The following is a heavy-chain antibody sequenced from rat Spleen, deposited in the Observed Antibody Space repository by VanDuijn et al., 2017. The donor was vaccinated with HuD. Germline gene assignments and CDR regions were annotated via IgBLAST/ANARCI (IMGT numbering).Heavy chain of an antibody. J-gene: IGHJ4*01. CDR1: GHSITSSYR. V-gene: IGHV3-3*01. CDR3: ARLGGMDYVMDA. D-gene: IGHD1-7*01. CDR2: INSAGTT. Sequence: EVQLQESGPGLVKPSQSLSLTCSVTGHSITSSYRWNWIRKFPGSKLEWMGYINSAGTTVYNPSLKSRISITRDTTRNQFFLQVNSVTTEDTATYYCARLGGMDYVMDAWGQGASVTVSS.